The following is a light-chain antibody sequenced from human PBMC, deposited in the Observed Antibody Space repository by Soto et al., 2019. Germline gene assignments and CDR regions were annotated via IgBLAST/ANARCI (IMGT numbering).Light chain of an antibody. V-gene: IGKV3-11*01. CDR3: QQRSNWLT. J-gene: IGKJ4*01. CDR2: DAS. CDR1: QSVSSL. Sequence: EVVMTQSPATLSLSPGERATLSCRASQSVSSLLAWYQQKPGQAPRLLISDASNRATGIPARFSGSGSGTDFTLTISSLEPEDFAVYYCQQRSNWLTFGGGTKVDIK.